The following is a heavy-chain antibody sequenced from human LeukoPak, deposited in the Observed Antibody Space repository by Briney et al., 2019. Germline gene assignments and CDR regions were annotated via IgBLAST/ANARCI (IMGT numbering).Heavy chain of an antibody. Sequence: ASVKVSCKVSGYTLTELSMHWVRQAPGKGLEWMGGFDPEDGETIYAQKFQGRVTVTEDTSTDTAYMELSSLRSEDTAVYYCATVYYGDYEFDYWGQGTLVTVSS. D-gene: IGHD4-17*01. CDR2: FDPEDGET. CDR3: ATVYYGDYEFDY. V-gene: IGHV1-24*01. CDR1: GYTLTELS. J-gene: IGHJ4*02.